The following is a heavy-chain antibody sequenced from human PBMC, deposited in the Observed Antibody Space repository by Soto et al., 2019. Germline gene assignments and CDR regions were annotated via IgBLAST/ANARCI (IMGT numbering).Heavy chain of an antibody. V-gene: IGHV4-28*01. CDR3: VRKNTAIPYFDS. J-gene: IGHJ4*02. CDR2: IYYNGVP. Sequence: QVQLQESGPGLVRPSDTLSLTCVVSGDSISRNNWWGWVRQPPGKGLEWIGYIYYNGVPYYNPSLESRVTLSLDTSKNQFSLKLTSVTAIDTAVYYCVRKNTAIPYFDSWGQGTLVTVSS. CDR1: GDSISRNNW.